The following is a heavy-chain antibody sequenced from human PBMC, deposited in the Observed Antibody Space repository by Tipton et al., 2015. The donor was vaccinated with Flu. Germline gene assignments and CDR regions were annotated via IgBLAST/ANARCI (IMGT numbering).Heavy chain of an antibody. V-gene: IGHV4-38-2*02. J-gene: IGHJ4*02. Sequence: TLSLTCTVSGDSISSAYYWGWNRQPPGKGLEWIGCISHSGRTYYNPSLKSRVTISVDMAKNQSSQRLSSVTAADTAVYYCAGTTYYYGLGSSDYRGQGTLVTVSS. CDR2: ISHSGRT. CDR1: GDSISSAYY. CDR3: AGTTYYYGLGSSDY. D-gene: IGHD3-10*01.